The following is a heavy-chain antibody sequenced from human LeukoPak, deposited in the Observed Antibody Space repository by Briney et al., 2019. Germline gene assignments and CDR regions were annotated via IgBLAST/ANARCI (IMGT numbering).Heavy chain of an antibody. D-gene: IGHD1-26*01. Sequence: PGRSLRLSCAASGFTFSSYAMHWVRQAPGKGLEWVAVISYDGSNKYYADSVKGRFTISRDNSKNTLYLQMNSLRAEDTAVYYCARGRWDYWLVGGTTHQHWGQGTLVTVSS. CDR2: ISYDGSNK. CDR1: GFTFSSYA. J-gene: IGHJ1*01. V-gene: IGHV3-30-3*01. CDR3: ARGRWDYWLVGGTTHQH.